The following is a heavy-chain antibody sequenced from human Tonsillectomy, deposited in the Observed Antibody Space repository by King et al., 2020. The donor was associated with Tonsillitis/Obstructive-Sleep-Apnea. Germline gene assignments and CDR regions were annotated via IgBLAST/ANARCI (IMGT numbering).Heavy chain of an antibody. CDR1: GGSISSYY. CDR2: IYYSGST. CDR3: ARHSPGIAAAAFDI. V-gene: IGHV4-59*08. J-gene: IGHJ3*02. D-gene: IGHD6-13*01. Sequence: QLQESGPGLVKPSETLSLTCTVSGGSISSYYWSWIRQPPGKGLEWIGYIYYSGSTNYNPSLKSRVTISVDTSKNQFSLKLSSVTAADTAVYYCARHSPGIAAAAFDIWGPGTMVTVSS.